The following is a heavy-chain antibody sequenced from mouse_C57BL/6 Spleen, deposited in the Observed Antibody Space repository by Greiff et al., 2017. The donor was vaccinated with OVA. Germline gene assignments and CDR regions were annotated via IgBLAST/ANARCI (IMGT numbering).Heavy chain of an antibody. CDR2: ISSGSSTI. D-gene: IGHD1-1*01. J-gene: IGHJ3*01. CDR3: ARQDGSWFAY. CDR1: GFTFSDYG. Sequence: EVKLQESGGGLVKPGGSLKLSCAASGFTFSDYGMHWVRQAPEKGLEWVAYISSGSSTIYYADTVKGRFTISRDNAKNTLFLQMTSLRSEDTAMYYCARQDGSWFAYWGQGTLVTVSA. V-gene: IGHV5-17*01.